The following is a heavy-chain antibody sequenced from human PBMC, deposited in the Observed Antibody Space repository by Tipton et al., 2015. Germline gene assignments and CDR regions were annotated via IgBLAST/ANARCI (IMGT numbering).Heavy chain of an antibody. J-gene: IGHJ4*02. CDR2: IHYGGNT. Sequence: TLSLTCTISTYSISRDSYWGWIRQPPGMGLEWIASIHYGGNTHYNPSLMSRVTISVDTSKNQFSLTLNSVTAADTAFYYCARKPVVRGAYYYFDYWGQGTLVTVSS. V-gene: IGHV4-38-2*02. CDR3: ARKPVVRGAYYYFDY. CDR1: TYSISRDSY. D-gene: IGHD3-10*01.